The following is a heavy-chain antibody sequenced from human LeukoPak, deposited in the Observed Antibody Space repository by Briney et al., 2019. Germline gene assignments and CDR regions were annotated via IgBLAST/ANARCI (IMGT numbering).Heavy chain of an antibody. CDR1: GDSVSSNSAA. Sequence: PSQTLSLTCAISGDSVSSNSAAWNWIRQSPSRGLKWLGRTYYRSKWYNDYAVSVKSRITINPDTSKNQFSLQLNSVTPEDTAVYYCAKDTYYYGSGSYYNGIDYWGQGTLVTVSS. J-gene: IGHJ4*02. V-gene: IGHV6-1*01. CDR3: AKDTYYYGSGSYYNGIDY. D-gene: IGHD3-10*01. CDR2: TYYRSKWYN.